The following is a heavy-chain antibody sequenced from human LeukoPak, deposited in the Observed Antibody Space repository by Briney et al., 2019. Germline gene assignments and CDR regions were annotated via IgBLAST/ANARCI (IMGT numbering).Heavy chain of an antibody. V-gene: IGHV4-39*01. D-gene: IGHD5-18*01. CDR2: MYYSGST. J-gene: IGHJ4*02. Sequence: SETLSLTCTVSGGSISSSNYYWGWIRQPPGKGLEYIGSMYYSGSTYYNSSLKSRFTISVDTSKNQLSLKLRPVSAADAAAYYCARIRGYSYGSFDYWGQGTLVTVSS. CDR1: GGSISSSNYY. CDR3: ARIRGYSYGSFDY.